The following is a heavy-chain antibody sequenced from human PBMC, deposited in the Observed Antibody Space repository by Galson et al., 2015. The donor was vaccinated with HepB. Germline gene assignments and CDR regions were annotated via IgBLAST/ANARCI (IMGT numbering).Heavy chain of an antibody. CDR2: ISGSGGST. CDR3: AKAYSSSWSYWYFDL. CDR1: GFTFSSYA. J-gene: IGHJ2*01. Sequence: SLRLSCAASGFTFSSYAMSWVRQAPGKGLEWVSAISGSGGSTYYADSVKGRFTISRDNSKNTLYLQMNSLRAEDTAVYYCAKAYSSSWSYWYFDLWGRGTLVTVSS. D-gene: IGHD6-13*01. V-gene: IGHV3-23*01.